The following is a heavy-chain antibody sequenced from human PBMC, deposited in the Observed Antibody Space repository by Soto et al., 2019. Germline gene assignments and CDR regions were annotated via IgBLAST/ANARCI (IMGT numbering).Heavy chain of an antibody. CDR1: WFSFVDYA. Sequence: SLRLSCTTSWFSFVDYAMTWVRQAPGKGLEWVGFIRNPGYGGTTEYATSVKGRFIISRDDSMSSAYLQLNSLKVDDSAVYYCVRGSFGYYGPWGQGTLVTVSS. D-gene: IGHD3-3*01. J-gene: IGHJ5*02. CDR3: VRGSFGYYGP. V-gene: IGHV3-49*04. CDR2: IRNPGYGGTT.